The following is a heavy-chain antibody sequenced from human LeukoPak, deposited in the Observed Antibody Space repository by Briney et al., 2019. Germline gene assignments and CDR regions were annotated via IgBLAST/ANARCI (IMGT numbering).Heavy chain of an antibody. CDR1: GYTFTSYY. D-gene: IGHD3-22*01. J-gene: IGHJ4*02. V-gene: IGHV1-46*01. CDR2: INPSGGST. CDR3: ATDPIDYDSSGG. Sequence: GASVKVSCKASGYTFTSYYMHWVRQAPGQGLEWMGIINPSGGSTSYAQKFQGRVTMTRDTSTSTVYMELSSLRSEDTAVYYCATDPIDYDSSGGWGQGTLVTVSS.